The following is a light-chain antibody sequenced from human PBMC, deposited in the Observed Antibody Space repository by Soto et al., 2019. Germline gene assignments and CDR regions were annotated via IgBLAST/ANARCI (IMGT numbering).Light chain of an antibody. V-gene: IGLV2-11*01. CDR1: NSDVGGYNY. CDR3: CSYAGSYLKV. Sequence: QSALTQPRSVSGSPGQSVTISCTGTNSDVGGYNYVSWYQQHPGKAPKLMIYDVSKRPSGVPDRFSGSKSGNTASLTISGLQAEDEADYYCCSYAGSYLKVFGTGTKVTVL. J-gene: IGLJ1*01. CDR2: DVS.